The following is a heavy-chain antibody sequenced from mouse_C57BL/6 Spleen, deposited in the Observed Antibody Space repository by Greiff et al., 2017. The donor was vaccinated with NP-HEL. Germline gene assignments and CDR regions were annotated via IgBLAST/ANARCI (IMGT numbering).Heavy chain of an antibody. V-gene: IGHV1-82*01. CDR3: ASSSGHAMDY. Sequence: QVQLQQSGPELVKPGASVKISCKASGYAFSSSWMNWVKQRPGKGLEWIGRIYPGDGDTNYNGKFKGKATLTADKSSSTAYMQLSSLTSEDSAVYFCASSSGHAMDYWGQGTSVTVSS. D-gene: IGHD3-2*02. CDR2: IYPGDGDT. J-gene: IGHJ4*01. CDR1: GYAFSSSW.